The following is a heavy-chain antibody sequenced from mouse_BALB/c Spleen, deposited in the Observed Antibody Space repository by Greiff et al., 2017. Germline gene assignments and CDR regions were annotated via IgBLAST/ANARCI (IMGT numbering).Heavy chain of an antibody. CDR1: GISITTGNYR. J-gene: IGHJ3*01. CDR3: ARLDSSGYCAY. Sequence: ESGPGLVKPSQTVSLTCTVTGISITTGNYRWSWIRQFPGNKLEWIGYIYYSGTITYNPSLTSRTTITRDTSKNQFFLEMNSLTAEDTATYYCARLDSSGYCAYWGQGTLVTVSA. D-gene: IGHD3-2*01. V-gene: IGHV3-5*02. CDR2: IYYSGTI.